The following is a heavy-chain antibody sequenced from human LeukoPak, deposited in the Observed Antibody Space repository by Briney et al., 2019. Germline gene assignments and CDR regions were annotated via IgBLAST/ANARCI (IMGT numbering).Heavy chain of an antibody. J-gene: IGHJ4*02. D-gene: IGHD6-19*01. CDR2: ISSSSSYI. Sequence: GGSLRLSCAASGFTFSSYSMNWVRQAPGKGLEWVSTISSSSSYIYYADSVKGRFTISRDNAKNSLYLQVNSLRAEDTAVYYCARAAEGWYVGFDYWGQRTLVTVSS. CDR3: ARAAEGWYVGFDY. CDR1: GFTFSSYS. V-gene: IGHV3-21*01.